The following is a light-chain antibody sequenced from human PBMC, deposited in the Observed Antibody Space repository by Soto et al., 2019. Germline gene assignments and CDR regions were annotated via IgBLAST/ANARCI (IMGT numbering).Light chain of an antibody. Sequence: QSVLTQPPSVSAAPGQKVTISCSGSSSNIGDNYVSCYHQLPGTAPKLLIYDNNNRPSGIPDRFSGSKSGTSATLGITGLQTGDEADYYCGSWDSSLSAGGVVFGGGTQLTVL. CDR2: DNN. CDR1: SSNIGDNY. J-gene: IGLJ2*01. CDR3: GSWDSSLSAGGVV. V-gene: IGLV1-51*01.